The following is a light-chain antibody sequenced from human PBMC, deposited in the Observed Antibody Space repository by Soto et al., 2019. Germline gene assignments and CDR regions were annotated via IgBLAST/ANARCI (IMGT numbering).Light chain of an antibody. CDR1: SSDVGSYNL. CDR3: SSYAGSGTFV. J-gene: IGLJ1*01. Sequence: QSALTQPASVSGSPGQSITISCTGTSSDVGSYNLVSWFQHHPGKAPKVMICEGSKRPSGVSNRFSGSKSGNTASLTISGLQAGDEADYYCSSYAGSGTFVFGTGTKLTVL. V-gene: IGLV2-23*01. CDR2: EGS.